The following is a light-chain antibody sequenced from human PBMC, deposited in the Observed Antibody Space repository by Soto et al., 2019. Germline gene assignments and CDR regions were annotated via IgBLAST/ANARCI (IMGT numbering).Light chain of an antibody. J-gene: IGKJ5*01. V-gene: IGKV3-20*01. CDR2: GAS. Sequence: ELVLTQSPGTLSLSPGERATLSCRASQTVNNNYLAWYQQKPGQAPRLLMSGASSRATGTPDRFSGSGSGTDFILTISRLEPEDFAVYYCQQYGTSPPTFGQGTRLEIK. CDR1: QTVNNNY. CDR3: QQYGTSPPT.